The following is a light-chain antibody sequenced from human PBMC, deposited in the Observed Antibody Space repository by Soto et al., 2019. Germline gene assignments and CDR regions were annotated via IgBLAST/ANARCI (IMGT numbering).Light chain of an antibody. J-gene: IGKJ1*01. CDR3: LQDHDDSWT. Sequence: DIQMTQSPSSLSASVGDRVTFTCQASQDITNSLNWYQQKPGRAPKLLIYDASNLEAGVPSRFRGSRSGTEFTLTVSSLQPADFATYYCLQDHDDSWTFGQGTKVDIK. V-gene: IGKV1-33*01. CDR2: DAS. CDR1: QDITNS.